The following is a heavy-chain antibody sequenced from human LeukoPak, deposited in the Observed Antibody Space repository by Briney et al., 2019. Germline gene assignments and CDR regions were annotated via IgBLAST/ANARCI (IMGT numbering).Heavy chain of an antibody. CDR2: IETEGTGA. CDR3: ARGGFNGN. CDR1: GLTFSSDR. D-gene: IGHD2-8*01. Sequence: GGSLRLSCIASGLTFSSDRMHWVRQVPGKGLVWVSRIETEGTGAVYADAVEGRFTISRDNAKNMLYLQMNSLRAEDTAVYYCARGGFNGNWGQGTLVTVSS. V-gene: IGHV3-74*03. J-gene: IGHJ4*02.